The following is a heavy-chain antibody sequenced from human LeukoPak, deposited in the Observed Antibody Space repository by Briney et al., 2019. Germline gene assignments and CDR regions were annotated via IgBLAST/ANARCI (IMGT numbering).Heavy chain of an antibody. CDR3: ARQDTGTLGY. Sequence: GGSLRLSCAASGFTFSLHPIHWVRQAPGKGLEWVAAILYDGSTKYYADSVKGRFTISRDDSKNTLYLLMNSLRAEDTALYYCARQDTGTLGYWGQGTLVTVSS. CDR2: ILYDGSTK. CDR1: GFTFSLHP. J-gene: IGHJ4*02. V-gene: IGHV3-30-3*01. D-gene: IGHD1-26*01.